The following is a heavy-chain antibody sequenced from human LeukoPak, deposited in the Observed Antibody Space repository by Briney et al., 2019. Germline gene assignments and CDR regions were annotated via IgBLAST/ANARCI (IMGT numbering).Heavy chain of an antibody. D-gene: IGHD5-24*01. J-gene: IGHJ4*02. Sequence: SETLSLTCTVSGGSISGYYWSWIRQPPGKGLEWIGYIYYSGSTNYNPSLRSGVTISADTSKNKVSLKKRSVTAADTAVYYCARYGDGYELDYWGQGTLVTVSS. V-gene: IGHV4-59*01. CDR1: GGSISGYY. CDR3: ARYGDGYELDY. CDR2: IYYSGST.